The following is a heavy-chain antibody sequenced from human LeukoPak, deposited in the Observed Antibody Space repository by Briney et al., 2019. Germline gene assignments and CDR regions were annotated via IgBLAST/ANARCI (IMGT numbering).Heavy chain of an antibody. Sequence: SETLSLTCTVSGGSISSGSYYWSWIRQPAGKGLEWIGRIYTSGSTNYNPSLKSRVTISVDTSKNQLSLKLSSVTAADTAVYYCARQYSSGWYGYYYYYMDVWGKGTTVTISS. CDR1: GGSISSGSYY. J-gene: IGHJ6*03. CDR3: ARQYSSGWYGYYYYYMDV. V-gene: IGHV4-61*02. CDR2: IYTSGST. D-gene: IGHD6-19*01.